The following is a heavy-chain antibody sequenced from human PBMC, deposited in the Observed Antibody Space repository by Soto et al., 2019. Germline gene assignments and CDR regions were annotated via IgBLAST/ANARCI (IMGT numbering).Heavy chain of an antibody. Sequence: QVQLVQSGAEVKKPGSSVKVSCKASGGTFSSYTISWVRQAPGQGLEWMGRIIPILGIANYAQKFQGRVTITADKATSRADMELSSLRSEDTAVYYCARFGVGGHWFDPWGQGTLVTVSS. CDR1: GGTFSSYT. CDR3: ARFGVGGHWFDP. V-gene: IGHV1-69*02. D-gene: IGHD3-10*01. J-gene: IGHJ5*02. CDR2: IIPILGIA.